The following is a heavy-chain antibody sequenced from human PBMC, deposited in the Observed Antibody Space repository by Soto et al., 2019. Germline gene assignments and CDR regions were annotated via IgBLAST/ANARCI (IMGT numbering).Heavy chain of an antibody. CDR3: ATIRQLLWFGELFYY. V-gene: IGHV3-23*01. CDR2: ISGSGGST. J-gene: IGHJ4*02. Sequence: GGSLRLSCAASGFTFSSYAMSWVRQAPGKGLEWVSAISGSGGSTYYADSVKGRFTISRDNSKNTLYLQMNSLRAEDTAVYYCATIRQLLWFGELFYYWGQGTLVTVSS. CDR1: GFTFSSYA. D-gene: IGHD3-10*01.